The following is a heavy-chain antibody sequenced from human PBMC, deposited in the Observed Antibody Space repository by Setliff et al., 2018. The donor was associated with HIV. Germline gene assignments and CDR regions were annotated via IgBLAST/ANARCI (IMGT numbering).Heavy chain of an antibody. J-gene: IGHJ6*03. CDR3: ALTGHRLLRGYMDV. D-gene: IGHD2-15*01. CDR1: DDPTSSYY. CDR2: LYVSGDT. V-gene: IGHV4-4*07. Sequence: SETLSLTCYVTDDPTSSYYWSWVRQPAGKGLEWIGRLYVSGDTNYNPSLKSRVTMSLDTSKKHFPLNLKSVTAADTAVYYCALTGHRLLRGYMDVWGKGTTVTVSS.